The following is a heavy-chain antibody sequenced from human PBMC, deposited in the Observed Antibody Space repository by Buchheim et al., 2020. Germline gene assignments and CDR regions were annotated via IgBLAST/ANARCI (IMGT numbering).Heavy chain of an antibody. CDR3: ARDIGYCSGGSCYGGWFDP. CDR2: ISSSSTI. V-gene: IGHV3-48*01. J-gene: IGHJ5*02. CDR1: GFTFSSYS. D-gene: IGHD2-15*01. Sequence: EVQLVESGGGLVQPGGSLRLSCAASGFTFSSYSMNWVRQAPGKGLEWVSYISSSSTIYYADSVKGRFTISRDNAKNSLYLQMNSLRAEDTAVYYCARDIGYCSGGSCYGGWFDPWGQGTL.